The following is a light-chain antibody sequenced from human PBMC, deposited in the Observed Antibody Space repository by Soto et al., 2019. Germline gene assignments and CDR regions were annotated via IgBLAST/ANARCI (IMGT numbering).Light chain of an antibody. Sequence: QSVLTQPPSASGSPGQSVTISCTGTSSDIGGYNYVSWYQQHPGKAPKLMISEVSKRPSGVPDRFSGSKSGNTASLTVSGLQAEDEADYYCSSYASGNTVVFGRGTKLTVL. CDR2: EVS. J-gene: IGLJ2*01. V-gene: IGLV2-8*01. CDR1: SSDIGGYNY. CDR3: SSYASGNTVV.